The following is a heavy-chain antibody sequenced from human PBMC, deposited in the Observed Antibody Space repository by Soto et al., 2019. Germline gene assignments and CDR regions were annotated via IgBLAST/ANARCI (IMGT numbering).Heavy chain of an antibody. CDR2: IIPIFGTA. CDR1: GGTFSSYA. J-gene: IGHJ4*02. V-gene: IGHV1-69*13. Sequence: ASVKVSCKASGGTFSSYAIICVRQAPGQGLEWMGGIIPIFGTATYAQKFQGRVTITADESTSTAYMELSSLRSEDTAVYYCATLGGYDILTGSFDYWGQGTLVTVSS. CDR3: ATLGGYDILTGSFDY. D-gene: IGHD3-9*01.